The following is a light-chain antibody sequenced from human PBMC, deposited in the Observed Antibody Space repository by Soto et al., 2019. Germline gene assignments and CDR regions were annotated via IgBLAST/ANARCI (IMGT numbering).Light chain of an antibody. V-gene: IGKV3-15*01. CDR2: GAS. CDR3: QQYNNWPRT. CDR1: QSVSSN. Sequence: EIVMTESPATLSVSPGERDTLSCRASQSVSSNLAWYQQKPGQAPRLLIYGASTRATGIPARFSGSGSGTEFTLTISSLQSEDFAVYYCQQYNNWPRTFGQVTKV. J-gene: IGKJ1*01.